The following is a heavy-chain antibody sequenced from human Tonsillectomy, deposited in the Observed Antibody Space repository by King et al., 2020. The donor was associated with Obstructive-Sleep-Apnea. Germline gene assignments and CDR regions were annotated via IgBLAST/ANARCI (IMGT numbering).Heavy chain of an antibody. V-gene: IGHV3-43D*03. J-gene: IGHJ4*02. CDR2: INWDGSST. CDR1: GFTFDDYA. CDR3: AGGRDDGADSGSYIFDY. Sequence: QLVQSGGVVVQPGGSLRLSCAASGFTFDDYAMHWVRQAPGKGLEWVSLINWDGSSTYYADSVKGRFTISRDNSKNSLYLQMNSLRAEDTAVYHCAGGRDDGADSGSYIFDYWGQGTLVTVSS. D-gene: IGHD1-26*01.